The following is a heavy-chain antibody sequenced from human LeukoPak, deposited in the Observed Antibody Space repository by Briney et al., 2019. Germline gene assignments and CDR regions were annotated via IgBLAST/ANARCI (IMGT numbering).Heavy chain of an antibody. V-gene: IGHV3-74*01. CDR2: INGDGTST. J-gene: IGHJ5*02. CDR1: GFTFSSRW. Sequence: PGGSLRLSCAASGFTFSSRWIHWVRHAPGKGLVWVSLINGDGTSTSYADSVKGRFTISRDNAKNTVYLQMSSLRVDDTAMYYCARGLAPSGFDPWGQGTLVTVSS. D-gene: IGHD3-10*01. CDR3: ARGLAPSGFDP.